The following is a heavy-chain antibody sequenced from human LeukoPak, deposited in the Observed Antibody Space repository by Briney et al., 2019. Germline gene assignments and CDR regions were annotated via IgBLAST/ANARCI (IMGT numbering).Heavy chain of an antibody. J-gene: IGHJ4*02. D-gene: IGHD5-12*01. Sequence: PSQTLSLTCTVSGGSISSSSYYWAWIRQPPGKGLEWIGSIYYSGSTYYNPSLKSRVTISVDTSKNQFSLKLSSVTAADTAVYYCASRRSGYFYFDYWGQGTLVSVSS. V-gene: IGHV4-39*01. CDR1: GGSISSSSYY. CDR3: ASRRSGYFYFDY. CDR2: IYYSGST.